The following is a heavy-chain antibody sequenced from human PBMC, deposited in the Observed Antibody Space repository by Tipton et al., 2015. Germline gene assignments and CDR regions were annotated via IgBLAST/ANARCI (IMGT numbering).Heavy chain of an antibody. V-gene: IGHV1-8*01. CDR3: SRGAQNTRRDGYSLDY. J-gene: IGHJ4*02. CDR2: MRSNSGNT. Sequence: QVQLVQSGAEVKKPGASVKVSCKTSGFTFTSYDINWVRQAPGHGLEWIEWMRSNSGNTGYAQDFQGRVTMTRNTSIDTAYIELSSLRSGDTAVYYCSRGAQNTRRDGYSLDYWGQGTLVTVSS. CDR1: GFTFTSYD. D-gene: IGHD5-24*01.